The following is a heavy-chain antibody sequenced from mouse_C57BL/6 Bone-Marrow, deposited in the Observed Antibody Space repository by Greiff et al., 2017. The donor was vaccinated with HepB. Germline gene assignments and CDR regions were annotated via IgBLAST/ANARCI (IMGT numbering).Heavy chain of an antibody. J-gene: IGHJ4*01. CDR2: IYPGSGST. V-gene: IGHV1-55*01. CDR1: GYTFTSYW. CDR3: ARRRNQFGDYAMDY. Sequence: QVQLKQPGAELVKPGASVKMSCKASGYTFTSYWITWVKQRPGQGLEWIGDIYPGSGSTYYNEKFKSKATLTVDTSSSTAYMQLSSLTAEDSAVYYWARRRNQFGDYAMDYWGQGTSVTVSS. D-gene: IGHD2-1*01.